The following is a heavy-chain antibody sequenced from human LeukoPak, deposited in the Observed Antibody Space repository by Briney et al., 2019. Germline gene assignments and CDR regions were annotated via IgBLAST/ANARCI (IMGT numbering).Heavy chain of an antibody. V-gene: IGHV3-23*01. CDR2: TSDRGDYT. Sequence: GGSLRLSCAASGFTFSSYSMSWVRQAPGKGLEWVSGTSDRGDYTYYADSVKGRFTISRDTSKNTLYLQMNSLRAEDTAVYYCARDDYSYYYYGMDVWGQGTTVTVSS. D-gene: IGHD4-11*01. CDR3: ARDDYSYYYYGMDV. J-gene: IGHJ6*02. CDR1: GFTFSSYS.